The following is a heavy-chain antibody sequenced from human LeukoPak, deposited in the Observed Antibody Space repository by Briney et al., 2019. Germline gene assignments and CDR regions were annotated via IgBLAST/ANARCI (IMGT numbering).Heavy chain of an antibody. D-gene: IGHD6-19*01. CDR3: ARNTLQTYGGIAVAGTTDY. CDR2: ISPYYGNT. V-gene: IGHV1-18*01. Sequence: GASVKVSCKASGYTFTSYGISWVRQAPRQALEWMEWISPYYGNTNYAQKLPGRVTMTTDTSTSTHYMELRSLTSDDTAVYYCARNTLQTYGGIAVAGTTDYWGQGTLVTVSS. J-gene: IGHJ4*02. CDR1: GYTFTSYG.